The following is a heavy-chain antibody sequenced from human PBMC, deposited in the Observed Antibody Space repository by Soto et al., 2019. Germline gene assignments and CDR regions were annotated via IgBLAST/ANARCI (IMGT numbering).Heavy chain of an antibody. CDR2: IYYSGST. D-gene: IGHD3-3*01. CDR3: ARAHTFWSGYSPVRHWFDP. Sequence: QVQLQESGPGLVKPSETLSLTCTVSGGSISSYYWSWIRQPPGKGLEWIGYIYYSGSTNYNPSLKSRVTISVDTSKNQFSLKLSSVTAADTAVYYCARAHTFWSGYSPVRHWFDPWGQGTLVTVSS. V-gene: IGHV4-59*01. CDR1: GGSISSYY. J-gene: IGHJ5*02.